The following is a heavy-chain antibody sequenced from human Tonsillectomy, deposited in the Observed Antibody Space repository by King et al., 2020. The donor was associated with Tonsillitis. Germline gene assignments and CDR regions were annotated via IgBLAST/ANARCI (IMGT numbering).Heavy chain of an antibody. CDR1: GFTFSTYG. Sequence: VQLVESGGGLVKPGGSLRLSCAASGFTFSTYGMNWVRQAPGKGLEWVSSISHSSSYIYYADSLKGRFTISRDNAKNSLYLQMNSLRAEDTAVYYCARDLIPGVIRVNWFDPWGQGTLVTVSS. CDR3: ARDLIPGVIRVNWFDP. CDR2: ISHSSSYI. V-gene: IGHV3-21*01. D-gene: IGHD3-10*01. J-gene: IGHJ5*02.